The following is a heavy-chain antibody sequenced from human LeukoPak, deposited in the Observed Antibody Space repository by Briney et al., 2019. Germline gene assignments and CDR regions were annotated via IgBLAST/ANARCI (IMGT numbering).Heavy chain of an antibody. CDR2: IYYSGST. CDR3: ARGGQWLVL. J-gene: IGHJ4*02. V-gene: IGHV4-59*01. Sequence: SETLSLTCTVSGGSISTYYWSWIRQPPGKGLEWIGYIYYSGSTSYNPSLKSRVTISVDTSKNQFSLKLSSVTAADTAVYYCARGGQWLVLWGQGTLVTVSS. D-gene: IGHD6-19*01. CDR1: GGSISTYY.